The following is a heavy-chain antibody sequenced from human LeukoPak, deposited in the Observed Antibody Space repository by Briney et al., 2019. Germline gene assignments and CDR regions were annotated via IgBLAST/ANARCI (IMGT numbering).Heavy chain of an antibody. Sequence: GGSLTLSCAASGFTFSSYSMIWVRQAPGKGREGVSSISNSRSHIYHPDSVKGRFTISRDNAKNSLYLQMNSLRGEDTAVYYCARAMIKGDYWGQGTLVTVSS. J-gene: IGHJ4*02. CDR3: ARAMIKGDY. V-gene: IGHV3-21*01. CDR1: GFTFSSYS. CDR2: ISNSRSHI. D-gene: IGHD3-22*01.